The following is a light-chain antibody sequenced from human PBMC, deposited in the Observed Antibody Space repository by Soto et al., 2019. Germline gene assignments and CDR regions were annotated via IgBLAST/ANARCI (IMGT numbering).Light chain of an antibody. CDR2: GAS. CDR3: QLYENPPNT. J-gene: IGKJ5*01. Sequence: FTLSAGILSLYPGERDSLSCGASQSISSSFLAWYQQKPGQAPRLLIYGASSRATGIPDRFSGTGSGTDFTLTISRLEPEDFAVYYCQLYENPPNTFGQGTRLEI. CDR1: QSISSSF. V-gene: IGKV3-20*01.